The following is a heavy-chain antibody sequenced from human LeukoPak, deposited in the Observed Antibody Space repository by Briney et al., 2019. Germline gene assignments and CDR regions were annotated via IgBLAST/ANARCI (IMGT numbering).Heavy chain of an antibody. J-gene: IGHJ4*02. D-gene: IGHD3-10*01. V-gene: IGHV3-23*01. CDR3: ARVSGSGSFYRVFDY. CDR1: GFTFSSYA. Sequence: PGGSLRLSCGASGFTFSSYAMSWVRQAPGKGLEWVAAITDDGGRTKYADSVKGRLTISRDNSKNTLYLQMSSLRPEDTAVYYCARVSGSGSFYRVFDYWGQGTPVTVSS. CDR2: ITDDGGRT.